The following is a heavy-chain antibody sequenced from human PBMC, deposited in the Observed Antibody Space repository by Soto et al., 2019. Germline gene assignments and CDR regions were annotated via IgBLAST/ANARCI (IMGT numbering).Heavy chain of an antibody. CDR3: ARDPPRPGVYYMDV. CDR2: IYSGGST. Sequence: EVQLVESGGGLVQPGGSLRLSCAASGFTVSSNYMSWVRQAPGKGLEWVSVIYSGGSTYYADSVKGRFTISRHNSKNTLYLQMKSLRAEDTAVYYCARDPPRPGVYYMDVWGKGTTVTVSS. V-gene: IGHV3-53*04. CDR1: GFTVSSNY. J-gene: IGHJ6*03.